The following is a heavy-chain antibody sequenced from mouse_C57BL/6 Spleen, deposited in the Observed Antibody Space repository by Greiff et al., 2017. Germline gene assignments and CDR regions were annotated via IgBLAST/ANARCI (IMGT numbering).Heavy chain of an antibody. V-gene: IGHV1-63*01. CDR2: IYPGGGYT. D-gene: IGHD1-1*01. CDR3: ARSYYGSSYAMDY. CDR1: GYTFTNYW. Sequence: VKLQESGAELVRPGTSVKMSCKASGYTFTNYWIGWAKQRPGHGLEWIGDIYPGGGYTNYNEKFKGTATLTADKSSSTAYMQFSSLTSEDSAIYYCARSYYGSSYAMDYWGQGTSVTVSS. J-gene: IGHJ4*01.